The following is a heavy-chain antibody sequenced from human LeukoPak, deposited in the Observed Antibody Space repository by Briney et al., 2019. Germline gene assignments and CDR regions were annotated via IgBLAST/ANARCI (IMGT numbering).Heavy chain of an antibody. CDR3: ARGKPGPNTIFGVVIIRGHYYYYYMDV. J-gene: IGHJ6*03. CDR1: GYTFTSYD. CDR2: MNPNSGNT. D-gene: IGHD3-3*01. Sequence: ASVKVSCKASGYTFTSYDINWVRQATGQGLEWMGWMNPNSGNTGYAQKFQGRVTMTRNTSISTAYMELSSLRSEDTAVYYCARGKPGPNTIFGVVIIRGHYYYYYMDVWGKGTTVTVSS. V-gene: IGHV1-8*01.